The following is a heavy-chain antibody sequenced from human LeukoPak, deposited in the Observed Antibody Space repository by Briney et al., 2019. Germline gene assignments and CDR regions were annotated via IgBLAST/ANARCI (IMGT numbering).Heavy chain of an antibody. CDR3: ASVRLLWFGEFSLFDP. Sequence: ASVKVSCKASGYTFTGYYMHWVRQAPGQGHEWMGWINPNSGGTNYAQKFQGRVTMTRDTSISTAYMELSRLRSDDTAVYYCASVRLLWFGEFSLFDPWGQGTLVTVSS. J-gene: IGHJ5*02. V-gene: IGHV1-2*02. D-gene: IGHD3-10*01. CDR1: GYTFTGYY. CDR2: INPNSGGT.